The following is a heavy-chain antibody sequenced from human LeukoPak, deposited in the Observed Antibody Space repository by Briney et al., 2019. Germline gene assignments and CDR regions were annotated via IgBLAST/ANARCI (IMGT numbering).Heavy chain of an antibody. CDR1: GFTFSSHS. Sequence: KSAGSLRLSCAASGFTFSSHSLMWVRQAPGKGLEWVSSISPDSGYIYYADSVKGRFTISRDNAENSLFLQMISLGAADTAVYYCAPFSAVTHYYFDYWGQGTLVTVSS. D-gene: IGHD6-13*01. V-gene: IGHV3-21*01. J-gene: IGHJ4*02. CDR3: APFSAVTHYYFDY. CDR2: ISPDSGYI.